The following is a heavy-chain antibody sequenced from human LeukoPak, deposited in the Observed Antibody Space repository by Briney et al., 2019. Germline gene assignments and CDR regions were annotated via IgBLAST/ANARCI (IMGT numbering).Heavy chain of an antibody. Sequence: PSETLSLTCTVSGGSISSYYWSWIRQPPGKGLEWIGFIYYSGSTNYNPSLKSRVTISVDTSKNQFSLKLSSVTAADTAVYYCASTLYSGSYYLTQLDYWGQGTLVTVSS. CDR1: GGSISSYY. D-gene: IGHD1-26*01. CDR2: IYYSGST. J-gene: IGHJ4*02. V-gene: IGHV4-59*01. CDR3: ASTLYSGSYYLTQLDY.